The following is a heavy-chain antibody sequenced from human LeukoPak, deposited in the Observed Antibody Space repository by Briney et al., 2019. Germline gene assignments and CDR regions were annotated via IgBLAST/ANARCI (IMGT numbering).Heavy chain of an antibody. CDR2: IVASSGST. J-gene: IGHJ4*02. Sequence: RPGGSLRLSCAASGFSISNSAMSWVRQAPGKGLEWVSLIVASSGSTFYADSVKGRFTISRDSSKNTLYLQMNSLRAEDMAVYYCAKGAYDYIEMGYFDYWGQGTLVTVSS. CDR1: GFSISNSA. V-gene: IGHV3-23*01. D-gene: IGHD5-12*01. CDR3: AKGAYDYIEMGYFDY.